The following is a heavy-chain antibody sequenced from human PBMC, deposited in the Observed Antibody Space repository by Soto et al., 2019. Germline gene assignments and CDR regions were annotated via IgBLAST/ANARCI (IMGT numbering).Heavy chain of an antibody. CDR3: ARAVAGSSRYES. CDR2: IFSGRDR. D-gene: IGHD6-19*01. V-gene: IGHV2-26*01. Sequence: QVTLKESGPVLVKPTETLTLTCTVSGFSLGSDAMGVAWIRQPPGKALEWRAHIFSGRDRGYLTSLKSRLTISKDTSKSQVVLTMTNLDPVDTATYYCARAVAGSSRYESWGQGTLVTASS. CDR1: GFSLGSDAMG. J-gene: IGHJ4*02.